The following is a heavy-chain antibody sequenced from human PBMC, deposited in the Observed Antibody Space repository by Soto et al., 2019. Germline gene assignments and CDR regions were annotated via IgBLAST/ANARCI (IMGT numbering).Heavy chain of an antibody. V-gene: IGHV3-30-3*01. D-gene: IGHD3-10*01. CDR1: GLSFSSSA. CDR2: ISHDGSHE. Sequence: QGQLLESGGGVVQPGRSLRLSCAASGLSFSSSAMHWVRQAPGKGLEWVAMISHDGSHEYYGDSVNGRFSVSRDNSHNILHLQMNSLRVADTAVYFCARNSDHRLVRGWLDPWGQGTLVTVSS. CDR3: ARNSDHRLVRGWLDP. J-gene: IGHJ5*02.